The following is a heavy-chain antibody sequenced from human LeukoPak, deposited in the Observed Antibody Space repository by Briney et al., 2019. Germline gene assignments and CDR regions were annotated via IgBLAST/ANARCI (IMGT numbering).Heavy chain of an antibody. D-gene: IGHD4-17*01. Sequence: ASVKVSCKASGYTFTSYYMHWVRQAPGQGLEWMGIVNPSGGSTSYAQKFQGRVTMTRDTSTSTVYMELGSLRSEDTAVYYCARLSGDYGIDYWGQGTLVTVSS. CDR3: ARLSGDYGIDY. CDR1: GYTFTSYY. J-gene: IGHJ4*02. V-gene: IGHV1-46*01. CDR2: VNPSGGST.